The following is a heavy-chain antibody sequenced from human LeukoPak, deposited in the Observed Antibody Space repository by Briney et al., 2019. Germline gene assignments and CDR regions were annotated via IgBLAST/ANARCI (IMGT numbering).Heavy chain of an antibody. Sequence: SETLSLTCTVSGGSISSSSYYGGWIRQPPGKGLEWIGSIYYSGSTYYNSSLKSRVTISVDTSRNQFSLKLNSVTAADTAVYYCASQGWYSNYYFDNWGQGTLVTVSS. J-gene: IGHJ4*02. CDR1: GGSISSSSYY. CDR3: ASQGWYSNYYFDN. CDR2: IYYSGST. V-gene: IGHV4-39*01. D-gene: IGHD4-11*01.